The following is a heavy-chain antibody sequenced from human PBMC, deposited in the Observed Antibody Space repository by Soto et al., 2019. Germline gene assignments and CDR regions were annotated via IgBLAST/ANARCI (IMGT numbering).Heavy chain of an antibody. Sequence: EVQLVESGGGLVQPGGSLRLSCAASGFSFSSYWMHWVRQAPGEGLVWVSRINSDGSTRSYADSVKGRFTISRDNAENTLFLQMNSLRAEDTAVHYCARVAYGAYHFDSWGQGTLVT. CDR2: INSDGSTR. CDR3: ARVAYGAYHFDS. J-gene: IGHJ4*02. V-gene: IGHV3-74*01. CDR1: GFSFSSYW. D-gene: IGHD2-21*01.